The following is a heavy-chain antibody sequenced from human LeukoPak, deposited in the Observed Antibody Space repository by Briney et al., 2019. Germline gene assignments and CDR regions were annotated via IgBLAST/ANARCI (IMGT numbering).Heavy chain of an antibody. CDR1: GFTFSSYS. J-gene: IGHJ4*02. D-gene: IGHD5-24*01. Sequence: GGSLRLSCAASGFTFSSYSMNWVRQAPGKGLEWVSSISSSSSYIYYADSVKGRFTISRDNAKNSLYLQMNSLRAEDTAVYYCAKDDGWVQYANWGQGTLVTVSS. V-gene: IGHV3-21*04. CDR2: ISSSSSYI. CDR3: AKDDGWVQYAN.